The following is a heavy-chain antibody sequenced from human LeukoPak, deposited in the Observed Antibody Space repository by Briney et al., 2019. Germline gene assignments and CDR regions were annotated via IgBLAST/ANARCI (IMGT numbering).Heavy chain of an antibody. CDR1: GYTFTSYY. CDR2: INPSGGST. D-gene: IGHD5-24*01. CDR3: ARARWLQIHSPYYFDY. V-gene: IGHV1-46*01. Sequence: ASVKVSCKASGYTFTSYYMHWVRQAPGQGLEWMGIINPSGGSTSYAQKFQGRVTMTRDMSTSTVYMELSSLRSEDTAVYYCARARWLQIHSPYYFDYWGRGTLVTVSS. J-gene: IGHJ4*02.